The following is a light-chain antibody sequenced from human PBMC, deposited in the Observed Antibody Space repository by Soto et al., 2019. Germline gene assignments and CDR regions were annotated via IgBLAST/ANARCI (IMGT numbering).Light chain of an antibody. Sequence: QSALTQPASVSGSPGQSITISCTGTSSDVGGYTYVSWYQHHPGKAPKLLIYEVSNRPSGVSNRFSGSKSGNTASLTISGLQTDDEADYYCTSYTSDRPYVFGTGTKSPS. CDR3: TSYTSDRPYV. J-gene: IGLJ1*01. CDR2: EVS. CDR1: SSDVGGYTY. V-gene: IGLV2-14*01.